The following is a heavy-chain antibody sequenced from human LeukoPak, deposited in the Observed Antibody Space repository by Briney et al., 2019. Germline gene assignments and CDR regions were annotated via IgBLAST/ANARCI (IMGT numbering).Heavy chain of an antibody. CDR3: ARAPMSYDSSGFGGAFDI. V-gene: IGHV3-30-3*01. D-gene: IGHD3-22*01. J-gene: IGHJ3*02. CDR2: ISYDGTNK. Sequence: GGSLRLSCAASGFTFSNYAMHWVRQAPGKGLEWVAVISYDGTNKYYADSVKGRFTISRDNPKNTMYLQMNSLRAEDTAMYYCARAPMSYDSSGFGGAFDIWGQGTMVTVSS. CDR1: GFTFSNYA.